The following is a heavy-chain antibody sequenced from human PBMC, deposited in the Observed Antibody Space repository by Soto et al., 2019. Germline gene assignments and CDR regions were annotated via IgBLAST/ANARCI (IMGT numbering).Heavy chain of an antibody. Sequence: SDTLSLTCTVSGASVSSVSFHWSWIRQPPGKGLQLIGYIFYSGTTNYNPSLKSRVTISVDTSKSQFSLKLSSVTAADTAMYYCASDLGSYRNYGLCXWGQVTTLTVS. J-gene: IGHJ6*02. CDR1: GASVSSVSFH. V-gene: IGHV4-61*01. CDR3: ASDLGSYRNYGLCX. CDR2: IFYSGTT. D-gene: IGHD1-26*01.